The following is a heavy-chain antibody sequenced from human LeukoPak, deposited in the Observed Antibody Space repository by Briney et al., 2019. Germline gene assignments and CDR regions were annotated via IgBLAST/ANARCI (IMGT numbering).Heavy chain of an antibody. CDR3: AKDDALTRFND. CDR1: GLTFSSYA. Sequence: GGSLRLSCAASGLTFSSYAMSWVRQAPGNGLEWVSGVSGSGGTTYYADSVKGRSTISRDNSKNTLYLQIYSLRAGDTAVYYCAKDDALTRFNDWGQGTLVTVSS. CDR2: VSGSGGTT. D-gene: IGHD3-3*01. V-gene: IGHV3-23*01. J-gene: IGHJ4*02.